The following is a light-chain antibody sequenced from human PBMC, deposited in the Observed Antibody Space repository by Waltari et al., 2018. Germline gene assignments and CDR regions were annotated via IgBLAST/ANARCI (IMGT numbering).Light chain of an antibody. CDR3: HSRDASGVGGS. V-gene: IGLV3-19*01. Sequence: SSELTQDPAVSVAMGQTVRITCQGDSLRSYYASWYQQRPGQAPILVMYDKNNRPSGGPDRFSGYSSDNTASLTITGAQAEDEASYYCHSRDASGVGGSFGGGTKLTVL. J-gene: IGLJ2*01. CDR2: DKN. CDR1: SLRSYY.